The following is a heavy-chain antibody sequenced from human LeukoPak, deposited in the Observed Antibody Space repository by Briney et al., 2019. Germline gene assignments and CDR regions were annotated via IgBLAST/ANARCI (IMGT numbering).Heavy chain of an antibody. J-gene: IGHJ4*02. D-gene: IGHD3-9*01. CDR1: GGSISSGSYY. V-gene: IGHV4-61*01. Sequence: SQTLSLTCTVSGGSISSGSYYWSWIRQPPGKGLEWIRYIYYSGSTNYNPSLKSRVTISVDTSKNQFSLKLRSVTAADTAVYYCARVTGYMIEDYFDYWGQGILVNVSS. CDR3: ARVTGYMIEDYFDY. CDR2: IYYSGST.